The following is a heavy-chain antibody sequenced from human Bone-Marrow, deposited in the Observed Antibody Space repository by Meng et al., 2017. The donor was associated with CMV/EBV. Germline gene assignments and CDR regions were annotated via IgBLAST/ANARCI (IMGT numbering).Heavy chain of an antibody. CDR1: GFTFSSYA. Sequence: GGSLRLSCAASGFTFSSYAMHWVRQAPGKGLEWVAVISYDGSNKYYADSVKGRFTISRDNSKNTLYLQMNSLRAEDTAVYYCARDPMTTESIYYGMDVWGQGTTVTVSS. J-gene: IGHJ6*02. V-gene: IGHV3-30-3*01. CDR2: ISYDGSNK. CDR3: ARDPMTTESIYYGMDV. D-gene: IGHD4-11*01.